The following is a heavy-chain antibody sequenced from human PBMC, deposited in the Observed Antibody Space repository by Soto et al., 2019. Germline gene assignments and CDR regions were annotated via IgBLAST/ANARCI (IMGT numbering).Heavy chain of an antibody. D-gene: IGHD6-25*01. V-gene: IGHV3-53*01. CDR3: ATQRGGGGY. CDR1: GFTVSNNY. J-gene: IGHJ4*02. Sequence: EVQLVESGGGLIQPGGSLRLSCAVSGFTVSNNYMSWVRQAPGKGLEGVSVIYSGGYTAYGDSVKGRFTISRDNSKNNLYFQRNGRGADAPAVYYGATQRGGGGYWGQGTLVTVSS. CDR2: IYSGGYT.